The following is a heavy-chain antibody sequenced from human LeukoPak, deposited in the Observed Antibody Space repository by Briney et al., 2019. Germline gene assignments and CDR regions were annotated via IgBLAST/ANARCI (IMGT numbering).Heavy chain of an antibody. V-gene: IGHV3-30*18. CDR1: GFTFSSDG. D-gene: IGHD3-22*01. Sequence: GRSLRLSCAASGFTFSSDGMHGVRQAPGKGLEWVAVISYDGSNKYYAGSVKGRFTISRDNSKNTLYLQMNSLRAEDTAVYFCAKNHFDSSGSYSDSWGQGVLVTVSS. CDR3: AKNHFDSSGSYSDS. CDR2: ISYDGSNK. J-gene: IGHJ4*02.